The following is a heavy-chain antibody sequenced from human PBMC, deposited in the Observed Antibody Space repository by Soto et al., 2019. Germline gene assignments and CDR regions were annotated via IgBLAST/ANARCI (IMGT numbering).Heavy chain of an antibody. Sequence: SETLSLTCTVSGGSVSSGSYYWSWIRQPPGKGLEWIGYIYYSGSTNYNPSLKSRVTISVDTSKNQFSLKLSSVTAADTAVYYCARGWRWLQLGGPNWIDIDYWGQGTLVTVSS. CDR2: IYYSGST. J-gene: IGHJ4*02. CDR3: ARGWRWLQLGGPNWIDIDY. D-gene: IGHD5-12*01. CDR1: GGSVSSGSYY. V-gene: IGHV4-61*01.